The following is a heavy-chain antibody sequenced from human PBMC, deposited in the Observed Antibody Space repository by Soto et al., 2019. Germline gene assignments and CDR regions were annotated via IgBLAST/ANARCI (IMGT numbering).Heavy chain of an antibody. J-gene: IGHJ3*01. CDR3: TTDISRIPF. D-gene: IGHD2-21*01. V-gene: IGHV3-15*07. CDR2: VKSKSDGGTT. CDR1: GFSFSHVW. Sequence: EVQLVESGGGLVEPGGSHRLSCAASGFSFSHVWMTWVRQAPGKGLEWVGRVKSKSDGGTTDYAAPVKGRFTISRDDSKDTLYLQMDSLKTEDTAVYYCTTDISRIPFWGKGTMVTVSS.